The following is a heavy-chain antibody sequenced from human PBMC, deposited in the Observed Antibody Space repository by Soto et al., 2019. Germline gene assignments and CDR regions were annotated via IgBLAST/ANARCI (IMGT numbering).Heavy chain of an antibody. CDR2: ISAYNGKT. V-gene: IGHV1-18*01. D-gene: IGHD3-10*01. CDR3: ATLGSPLWFGDRYGFVAAVRSAFEI. Sequence: GASVKVSCKASGYTFTSYGISWVRQAPGQGLEWMGWISAYNGKTNYAQKFQGRVTMTADTSTDTAYMELSSLRSEDTAVYYCATLGSPLWFGDRYGFVAAVRSAFEIWGQGTMVTVSS. J-gene: IGHJ3*02. CDR1: GYTFTSYG.